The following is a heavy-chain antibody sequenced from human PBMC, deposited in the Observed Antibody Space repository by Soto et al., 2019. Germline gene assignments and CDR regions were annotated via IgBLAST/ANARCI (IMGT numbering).Heavy chain of an antibody. CDR3: ARGGPYSSGSPSLY. Sequence: QVQLVESGGGVVQPGRSLRLSCAASGFTFSSYAMHWVRQAPGKGLEWVAVISYDGSNKYYADSVKGRFTISRDNSKNTLYLQMNSLRAEDTAVYYCARGGPYSSGSPSLYWGQGTLVTVSS. D-gene: IGHD6-19*01. CDR2: ISYDGSNK. V-gene: IGHV3-30-3*01. J-gene: IGHJ4*02. CDR1: GFTFSSYA.